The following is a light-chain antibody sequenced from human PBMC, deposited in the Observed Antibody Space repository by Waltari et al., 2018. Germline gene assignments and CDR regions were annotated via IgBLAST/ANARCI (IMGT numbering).Light chain of an antibody. CDR1: SSNTEANT. J-gene: IGLJ3*02. Sequence: QSVLTQSPSASGTPGQRVTISCSGGSSNTEANTVNWYQGLPGAAPRLVIYNDHQRPSGVPDRFSGSRSGASASLAITGLQSEDEAYYYCATWDDSLNGPVFGGGTMLTVL. V-gene: IGLV1-44*01. CDR3: ATWDDSLNGPV. CDR2: NDH.